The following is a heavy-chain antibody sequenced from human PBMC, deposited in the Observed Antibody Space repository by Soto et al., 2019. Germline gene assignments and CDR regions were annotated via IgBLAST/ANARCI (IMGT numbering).Heavy chain of an antibody. CDR3: ACWGHIVPVATSDFHX. CDR1: GFPFTNYW. CDR2: ISPDGSDV. V-gene: IGHV3-74*01. D-gene: IGHD5-12*01. Sequence: PGGSLRLSCAASGFPFTNYWMNWVRQTPGKGLMWVSRISPDGSDVVYAYSVEGRFTVSRDNAKNTLYLQMHSLRAEDTAMYYCACWGHIVPVATSDFHXWGQVTLVTVSX. J-gene: IGHJ4*02.